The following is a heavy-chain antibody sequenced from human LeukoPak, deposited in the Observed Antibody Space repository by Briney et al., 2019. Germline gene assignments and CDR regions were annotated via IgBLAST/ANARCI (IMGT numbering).Heavy chain of an antibody. D-gene: IGHD1-20*01. CDR1: GFSFRSHF. V-gene: IGHV3-21*04. J-gene: IGHJ4*02. CDR2: ISSTSTYI. CDR3: ARHNSFDY. Sequence: PGGSLRLSCAASGFSFRSHFMNWVRQAPGRGLEWVSSISSTSTYIYYADSVKGRFTISRDDANISLYLQMNSLRAEDTALYYCARHNSFDYWGQGTLVTVSS.